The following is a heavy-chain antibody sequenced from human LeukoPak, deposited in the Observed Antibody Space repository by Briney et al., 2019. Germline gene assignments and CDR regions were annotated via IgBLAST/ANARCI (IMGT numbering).Heavy chain of an antibody. CDR1: GFTFSTYW. D-gene: IGHD1-20*01. V-gene: IGHV3-30*03. Sequence: GGSLRLSCAASGFTFSTYWMNWVRQAPGKGLEWVAIISSDGTSRYYADAVKGRFTFSRDNSRNTLYLQMNSLRDEDTALYYCAGNWNDVDYWGQGTLVTVSP. CDR3: AGNWNDVDY. CDR2: ISSDGTSR. J-gene: IGHJ4*02.